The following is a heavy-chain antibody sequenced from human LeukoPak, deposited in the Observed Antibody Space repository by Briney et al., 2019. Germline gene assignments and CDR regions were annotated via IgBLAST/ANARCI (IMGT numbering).Heavy chain of an antibody. CDR1: GFTFSSYW. V-gene: IGHV3-7*01. D-gene: IGHD5-18*01. CDR3: ARGPYTYSLDY. J-gene: IGHJ4*02. Sequence: GSLRLSCAASGFTFSSYWMSWVRQAPGKGLEWVANIKQDGSEKYYVDFVKGRFTISRDNAKNTLYLQMNSLTAEDTAVYFCARGPYTYSLDYWGQGTQVTVSS. CDR2: IKQDGSEK.